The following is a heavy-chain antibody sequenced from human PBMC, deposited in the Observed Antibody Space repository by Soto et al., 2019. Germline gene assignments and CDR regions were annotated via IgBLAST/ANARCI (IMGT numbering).Heavy chain of an antibody. Sequence: PSETLSLTCAVYGGSFSGYYWSWIRQPPGKGLEWIGEINHSGSTNYNPSLKSRVTISVDTSKNQFSLKLSSVTAADTAVYYCARVTAARSQWWNGMDVWGQGTTVTVSS. J-gene: IGHJ6*02. D-gene: IGHD6-6*01. CDR2: INHSGST. CDR3: ARVTAARSQWWNGMDV. CDR1: GGSFSGYY. V-gene: IGHV4-34*01.